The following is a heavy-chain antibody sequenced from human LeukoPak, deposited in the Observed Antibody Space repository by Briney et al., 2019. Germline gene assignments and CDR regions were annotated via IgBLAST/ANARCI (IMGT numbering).Heavy chain of an antibody. V-gene: IGHV4-39*01. CDR3: ESHGGLKYGGYEKRLDT. Sequence: SDTLSLPCTVPVGSMSSFSDFCRWIRQPPGKELEWIGRIYYSGSTYYNPSLEGRVSVSVDTSKNQFSLKLNSVTAADTAVYYCESHGGLKYGGYEKRLDTWGQGTLVTVSS. CDR1: VGSMSSFSDF. CDR2: IYYSGST. D-gene: IGHD5-12*01. J-gene: IGHJ5*02.